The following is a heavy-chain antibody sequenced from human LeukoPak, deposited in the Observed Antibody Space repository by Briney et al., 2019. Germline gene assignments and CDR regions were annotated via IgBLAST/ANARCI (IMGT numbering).Heavy chain of an antibody. CDR1: GFTFDDYA. CDR2: ISWNSGGI. V-gene: IGHV3-9*01. D-gene: IGHD5-18*01. CDR3: ARDFTDTANRYYYYMDV. Sequence: GGSLRLSCAASGFTFDDYAMHWVRQAPGKGLEWVSGISWNSGGIGYADSVKGRFTISRDNAKNSLYLQMNSLRAEDTAVYYCARDFTDTANRYYYYMDVWGKGTTVTVSS. J-gene: IGHJ6*03.